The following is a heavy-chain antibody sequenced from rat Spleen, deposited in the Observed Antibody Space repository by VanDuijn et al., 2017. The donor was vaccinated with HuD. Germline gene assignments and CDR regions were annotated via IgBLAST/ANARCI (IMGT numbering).Heavy chain of an antibody. D-gene: IGHD1-9*01. CDR2: IIYDGSST. V-gene: IGHV5-17*01. J-gene: IGHJ2*01. CDR3: VRYSGKYYGYNFLNY. CDR1: GFTFSDYA. Sequence: EVQLVESGGGLVQPGRSLKFSCAASGFTFSDYAMAWVRQAPKKGLEWVATIIYDGSSTYYRDSVKGRFTISRDNAKSSLNLEMDRLRSEDTATYFCVRYSGKYYGYNFLNYWGQGVMVTVSS.